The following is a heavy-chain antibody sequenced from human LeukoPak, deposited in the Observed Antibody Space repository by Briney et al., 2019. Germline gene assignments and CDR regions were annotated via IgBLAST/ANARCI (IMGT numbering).Heavy chain of an antibody. CDR1: GFTFSSYG. J-gene: IGHJ4*02. V-gene: IGHV3-30*18. CDR3: AESPFGVVTAFDY. CDR2: ISYDGSNK. Sequence: PGGSLRLSCAASGFTFSSYGMHWVRQAPGKGLEWVAVISYDGSNKYYADSVKGRFTISRDNSKNTLYLQMNSLRAEDTAVYYCAESPFGVVTAFDYWGQGTLVTVSS. D-gene: IGHD2-21*02.